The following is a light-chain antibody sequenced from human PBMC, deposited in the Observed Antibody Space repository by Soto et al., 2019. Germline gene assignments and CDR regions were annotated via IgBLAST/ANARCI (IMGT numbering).Light chain of an antibody. CDR3: PQYLTWLT. J-gene: IGKJ4*01. CDR2: GAS. Sequence: EIVMTQSPSTLSVSPGERATISCRASQSVSSNLVWYQQKPGQAPRLLIYGASTRATGIPARFSGSGSGTEFTITISSLQSEDFAVYYWPQYLTWLTFGGGTKVEIK. CDR1: QSVSSN. V-gene: IGKV3-15*01.